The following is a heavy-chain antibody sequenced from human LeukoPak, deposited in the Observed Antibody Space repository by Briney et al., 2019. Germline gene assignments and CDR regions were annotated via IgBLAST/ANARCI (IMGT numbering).Heavy chain of an antibody. CDR2: ISSSSSTT. D-gene: IGHD4-23*01. V-gene: IGHV3-48*02. CDR3: ARDPYSGTVVTIFDY. J-gene: IGHJ4*02. Sequence: GGSLRLSCAASGFTFSSYSMNWVRQAPGKGLEWVSYISSSSSTTYYADSVKGRFSISRDNAKNSLFLQMTSLRDEDTAAYYCARDPYSGTVVTIFDYWGQGTLVTVSS. CDR1: GFTFSSYS.